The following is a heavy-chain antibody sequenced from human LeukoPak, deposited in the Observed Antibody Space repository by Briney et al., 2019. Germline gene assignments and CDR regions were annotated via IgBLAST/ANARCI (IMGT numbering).Heavy chain of an antibody. CDR3: AEEGGAYGDYYFDY. Sequence: GGSLRLSCAASGFTFSSYGIHWVRQAPGKGLEWVAFIRYDGVNKYYADSVKGRFTVSRDNSKNTLYLQMNSLRADDTAVYYCAEEGGAYGDYYFDYWGQGTLVTVSS. D-gene: IGHD4-17*01. CDR1: GFTFSSYG. J-gene: IGHJ4*02. V-gene: IGHV3-30*02. CDR2: IRYDGVNK.